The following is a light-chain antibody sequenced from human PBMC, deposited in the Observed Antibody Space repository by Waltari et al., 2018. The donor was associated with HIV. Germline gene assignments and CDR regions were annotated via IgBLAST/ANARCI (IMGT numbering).Light chain of an antibody. V-gene: IGLV2-14*01. CDR2: EVS. Sequence: SPGQSITISCTGTSSDLRIYNSVSWYQHHPGKAPKVIIYEVSNRPSGVSSRFSGSISANTASLTISGLQAEDEAVYFCASYISSSSPEFGGGTKVTVL. CDR1: SSDLRIYNS. J-gene: IGLJ3*02. CDR3: ASYISSSSPE.